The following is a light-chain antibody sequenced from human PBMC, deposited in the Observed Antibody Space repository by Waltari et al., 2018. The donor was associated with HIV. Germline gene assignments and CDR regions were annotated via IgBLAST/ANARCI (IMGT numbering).Light chain of an antibody. V-gene: IGLV3-1*01. J-gene: IGLJ2*01. Sequence: SYELTQPPSVSVSPGQTATITCSGHELGNKYVCWYQQKPGQSPILVIYGDSKRPSGIPERFSGSNSGGTATLTISGTQAMDEADYYCQAWDSSAMVFGGGTKLTVL. CDR2: GDS. CDR3: QAWDSSAMV. CDR1: ELGNKY.